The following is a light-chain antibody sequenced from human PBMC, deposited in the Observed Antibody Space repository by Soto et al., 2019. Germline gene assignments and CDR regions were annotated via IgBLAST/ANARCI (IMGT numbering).Light chain of an antibody. CDR1: QSVLYSSNNKNY. V-gene: IGKV4-1*01. Sequence: DIMMTQSPDSLAVSLGERATINCKSSQSVLYSSNNKNYLAWYQQKPGQPPKLLIYWASTRESGVPDRFSGSGSGTDFTLTISSLQAGDVAVYYCQQYYSTPLTFGGGTKAEIK. CDR2: WAS. J-gene: IGKJ4*01. CDR3: QQYYSTPLT.